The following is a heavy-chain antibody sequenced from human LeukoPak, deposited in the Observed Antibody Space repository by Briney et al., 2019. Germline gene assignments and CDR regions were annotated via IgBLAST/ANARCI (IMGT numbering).Heavy chain of an antibody. CDR3: ARVGAYYYDSSGYYENPGYYYYMDV. D-gene: IGHD3-22*01. J-gene: IGHJ6*03. V-gene: IGHV4-59*01. CDR1: GGSISSYY. CDR2: IYYSGST. Sequence: SETLSLTCTVSGGSISSYYWSWIRQPPGKGLEWIGYIYYSGSTNYNPSLKSRVTISVDTSKNQFSLKLSSVTAADTAVYYCARVGAYYYDSSGYYENPGYYYYMDVWGKGTTVTISS.